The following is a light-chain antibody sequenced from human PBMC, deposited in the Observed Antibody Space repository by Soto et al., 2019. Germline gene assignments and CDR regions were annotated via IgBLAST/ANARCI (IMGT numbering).Light chain of an antibody. Sequence: QLTQSPSSLSASVGDRVIITCRASQSVSRSLNWYQQKAGQAPKLLIYAASTLHSGVPSRFSGSGSGTEFTLTISSLQPEDFATYYCQQSYSTPKTFGQGTKVDI. CDR3: QQSYSTPKT. CDR1: QSVSRS. V-gene: IGKV1-39*01. J-gene: IGKJ1*01. CDR2: AAS.